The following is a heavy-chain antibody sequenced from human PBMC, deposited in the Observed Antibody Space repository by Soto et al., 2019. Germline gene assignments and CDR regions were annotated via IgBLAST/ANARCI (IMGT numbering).Heavy chain of an antibody. CDR1: GGSISSYY. Sequence: SETLSLTCTVSGGSISSYYWSWIRQPPGKGLEWIGYIYYSGSTNYNPSLKSRVTISVDTSKNQFSLKLSSVTAADTAVYYCAREGGLYYYYGMDVWGQGTMVTVS. D-gene: IGHD1-26*01. V-gene: IGHV4-59*01. CDR2: IYYSGST. CDR3: AREGGLYYYYGMDV. J-gene: IGHJ6*02.